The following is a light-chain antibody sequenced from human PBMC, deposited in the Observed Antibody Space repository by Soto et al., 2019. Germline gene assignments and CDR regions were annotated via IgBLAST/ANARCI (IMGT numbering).Light chain of an antibody. CDR2: SAS. Sequence: EIVMTQSPATLSLSPGQRATLSCRASQSVSSKLAWYQQRPGQAPRLLIYSASTRATSIPARFSGSRSGTEFTLTISSRQYEDFSVYYCNHYNHWLTLTFGQGTKVEIK. J-gene: IGKJ1*01. CDR3: NHYNHWLTLT. V-gene: IGKV3-15*01. CDR1: QSVSSK.